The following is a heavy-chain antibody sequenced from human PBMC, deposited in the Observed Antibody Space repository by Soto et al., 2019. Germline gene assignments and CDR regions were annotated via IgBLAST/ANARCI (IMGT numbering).Heavy chain of an antibody. D-gene: IGHD2-21*01. CDR3: ASVPGIVLVPTKHPLGACFAL. V-gene: IGHV1-69*01. J-gene: IGHJ5*02. CDR1: GGTFNSYT. Sequence: QVQLVQSGSEVKKSGSSVKVSCKASGGTFNSYTINWVRQAPGQGLEWMGGITPVFGRTNYAQRFQGRVTITADESTNTAYMELRDLTSDDTAVYYCASVPGIVLVPTKHPLGACFALWGEGDLVTVSS. CDR2: ITPVFGRT.